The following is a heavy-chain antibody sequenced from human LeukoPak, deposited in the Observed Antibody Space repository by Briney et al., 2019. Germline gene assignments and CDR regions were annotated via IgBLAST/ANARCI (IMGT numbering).Heavy chain of an antibody. Sequence: SEPLSLTCTVSGRSISSYYWRWLRQPPGKGLEWIGYIYYSGSTNYNTSLKSRVTLSVETSKNQFSLKLSSVTAADTAVYYCARAGGSSSWYVDWFDPWGQGTLVTVSS. CDR3: ARAGGSSSWYVDWFDP. D-gene: IGHD6-13*01. V-gene: IGHV4-59*01. CDR2: IYYSGST. CDR1: GRSISSYY. J-gene: IGHJ5*02.